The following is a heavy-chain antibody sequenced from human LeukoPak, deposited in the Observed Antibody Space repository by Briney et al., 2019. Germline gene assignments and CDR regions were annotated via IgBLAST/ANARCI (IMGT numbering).Heavy chain of an antibody. J-gene: IGHJ4*02. CDR2: ITSDGSI. V-gene: IGHV3-69-1*01. Sequence: GGSLRLSCAASGFAFSSSYLTWFRQAPGKGLEWVSYITSDGSIYFADSLKGRFPLPKDHAKNSLYLQMISLSSEDTAVYYCARADYGDYGVDYWGQGTLVTVSS. CDR3: ARADYGDYGVDY. CDR1: GFAFSSSY. D-gene: IGHD4-17*01.